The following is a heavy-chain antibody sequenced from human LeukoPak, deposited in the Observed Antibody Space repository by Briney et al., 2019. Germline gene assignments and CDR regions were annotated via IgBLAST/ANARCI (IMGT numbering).Heavy chain of an antibody. D-gene: IGHD1-26*01. CDR1: GYTFTGYY. Sequence: GASVKVSCKASGYTFTGYYMHWVRQAPGQGLEWMGWINPNRGGTNYAQKFQGRVIMTRDTSISAVYMELSRLRSNDTAVYYCAGLGGSNSADLGNWGQGTLVTVSS. CDR2: INPNRGGT. J-gene: IGHJ4*02. V-gene: IGHV1-2*02. CDR3: AGLGGSNSADLGN.